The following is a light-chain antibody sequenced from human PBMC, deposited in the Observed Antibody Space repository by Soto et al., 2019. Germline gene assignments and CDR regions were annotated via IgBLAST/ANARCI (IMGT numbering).Light chain of an antibody. CDR3: QQYGSSPMYT. J-gene: IGKJ2*01. CDR2: GAS. Sequence: EIVLTQSPGTLSLSPGERATLSCRASQSVSSSYLAWYQQKPGQAPRLLIYGASSRATGIPDRFSGSGSGTHFTLIISRLEPEDFPVYYCQQYGSSPMYTCGHGTKLEIK. CDR1: QSVSSSY. V-gene: IGKV3-20*01.